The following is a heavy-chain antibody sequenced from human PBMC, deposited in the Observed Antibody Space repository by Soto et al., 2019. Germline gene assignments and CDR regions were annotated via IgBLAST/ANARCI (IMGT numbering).Heavy chain of an antibody. CDR1: GGSFSGYY. V-gene: IGHV4-34*01. CDR3: ARGRGRAAAAWFDP. Sequence: SETLSLTCAVYGGSFSGYYWSWIRQPPGKGLEWIGEINHSGSTNYNPSLKSRVTISVDTSKNQFSLKLSSVTAADTAVYYCARGRGRAAAAWFDPWGQGTLVTVS. D-gene: IGHD6-13*01. CDR2: INHSGST. J-gene: IGHJ5*02.